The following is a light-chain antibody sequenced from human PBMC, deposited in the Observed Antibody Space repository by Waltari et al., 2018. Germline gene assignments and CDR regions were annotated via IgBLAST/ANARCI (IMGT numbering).Light chain of an antibody. J-gene: IGLJ2*01. V-gene: IGLV1-44*01. Sequence: QSLLTQPPSASGTPGQRVTISCSGRYSNIGSNVVNWYQQLPGAAPRLLIYSTDQRPSGVPDRFSGSKSGTAASLAISGLQSEDEADYYCATWDARLTGVLFGGGTKVTVL. CDR2: STD. CDR3: ATWDARLTGVL. CDR1: YSNIGSNV.